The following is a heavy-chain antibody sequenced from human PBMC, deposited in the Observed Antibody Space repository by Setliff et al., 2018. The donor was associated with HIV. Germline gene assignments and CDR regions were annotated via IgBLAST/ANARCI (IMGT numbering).Heavy chain of an antibody. Sequence: PSETLSLTCTVSGGSISRSTYYWGWIRQPPGKGLEWIGSIYYSGSTYYNPSLKSRVTISVDTSKNQFSLKLSSVTAADTAIYYCASVSGYESGGYWGSSHYYYYMDVWGKGTTVTVSS. CDR3: ASVSGYESGGYWGSSHYYYYMDV. CDR1: GGSISRSTYY. D-gene: IGHD3-22*01. CDR2: IYYSGST. J-gene: IGHJ6*03. V-gene: IGHV4-39*01.